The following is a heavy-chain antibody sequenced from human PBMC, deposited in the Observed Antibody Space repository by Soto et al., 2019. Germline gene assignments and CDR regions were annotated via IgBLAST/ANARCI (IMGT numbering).Heavy chain of an antibody. Sequence: QVQLVQSGAAVKKPGSSVKVSCKASGGTFSSYAISWVRQAPGQGLEWMGGIIPIFGTANYAQKFQGRVTITADESTSTAYMELSSLRSEDTAVYYCARDRIAVAALPEVYYGMDVWGQGTTVTVSS. J-gene: IGHJ6*02. V-gene: IGHV1-69*12. CDR1: GGTFSSYA. CDR2: IIPIFGTA. D-gene: IGHD6-19*01. CDR3: ARDRIAVAALPEVYYGMDV.